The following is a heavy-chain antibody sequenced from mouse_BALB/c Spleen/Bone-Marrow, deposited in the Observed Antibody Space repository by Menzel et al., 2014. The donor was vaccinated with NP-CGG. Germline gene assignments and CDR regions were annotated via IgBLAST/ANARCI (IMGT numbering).Heavy chain of an antibody. CDR3: ARVYGWYFDV. D-gene: IGHD1-1*01. Sequence: DVKLVESGGGLVQPGGSLKLSCVASGFTFSSYGMSWVRQTPDKRLELVATINNNGGSTHYPDSVKGQFTISRDNAKNTLYLQMSSLKSEDTAMYYCARVYGWYFDVWGAGTTVTVSS. V-gene: IGHV5-6-3*01. J-gene: IGHJ1*01. CDR1: GFTFSSYG. CDR2: INNNGGST.